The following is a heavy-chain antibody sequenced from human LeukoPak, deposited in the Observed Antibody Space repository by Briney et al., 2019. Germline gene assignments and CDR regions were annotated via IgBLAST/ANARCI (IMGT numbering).Heavy chain of an antibody. CDR2: NYTSGST. Sequence: SETLSLTSTASGGSISSYNWSWIRQPARKGQEWIGRNYTSGSTNYTPSLQSRVTMSVDTSKSQVSLKLSSVTAADTAVYYCAGVVRSNSEFDYWGQGTLVTVSS. V-gene: IGHV4-4*07. CDR3: AGVVRSNSEFDY. D-gene: IGHD2-15*01. CDR1: GGSISSYN. J-gene: IGHJ4*02.